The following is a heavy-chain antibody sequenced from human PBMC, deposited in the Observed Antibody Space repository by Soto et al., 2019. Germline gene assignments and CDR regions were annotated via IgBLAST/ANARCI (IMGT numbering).Heavy chain of an antibody. Sequence: EVQLVESGGGLVQTGGSLRLSCAASGFTFNTYWMHWFRQAPGKGLVCVSRINSGGGTTTYADSVKGRFTISRDNAKNTLYLQMSGLRADDTAVYYCARWFTYGNFDYFDYWGQGTQVTVSS. CDR3: ARWFTYGNFDYFDY. CDR1: GFTFNTYW. CDR2: INSGGGTT. J-gene: IGHJ4*02. D-gene: IGHD3-10*01. V-gene: IGHV3-74*01.